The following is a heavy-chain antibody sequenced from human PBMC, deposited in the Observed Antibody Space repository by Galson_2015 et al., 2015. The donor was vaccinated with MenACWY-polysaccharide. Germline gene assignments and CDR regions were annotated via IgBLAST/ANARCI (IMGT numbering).Heavy chain of an antibody. CDR3: ARDPKQTATTVPTGLFDY. D-gene: IGHD4-17*01. CDR2: INTNTGNP. J-gene: IGHJ4*02. V-gene: IGHV7-4-1*02. Sequence: SVKVSCKASGYTFTTYAMNWVRQAPGQGLEWMGGINTNTGNPTYAQGFTGRFVFSLDASVSTAYMQISSLKAEDTAVYYCARDPKQTATTVPTGLFDYWGQVTLVTVSS. CDR1: GYTFTTYA.